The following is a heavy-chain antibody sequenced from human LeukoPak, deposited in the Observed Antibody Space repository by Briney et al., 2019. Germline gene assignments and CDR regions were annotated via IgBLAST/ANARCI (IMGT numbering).Heavy chain of an antibody. J-gene: IGHJ4*02. CDR3: ARDEEDIVAPGFDY. Sequence: ASVKVSCKASGYTFTSYGISWVRQAPGQGLEWMGWISAYNGNTNYAQKLQGRVTMTTDTSTSTAYMELRSLRSDDTAVYYCARDEEDIVAPGFDYWGQGTLVTVSS. CDR2: ISAYNGNT. D-gene: IGHD5-12*01. CDR1: GYTFTSYG. V-gene: IGHV1-18*01.